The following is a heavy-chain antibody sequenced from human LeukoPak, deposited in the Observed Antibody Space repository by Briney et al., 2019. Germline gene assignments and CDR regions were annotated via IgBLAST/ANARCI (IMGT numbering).Heavy chain of an antibody. J-gene: IGHJ1*01. D-gene: IGHD3-22*01. CDR2: ISGSGGTT. CDR1: VFTFSNYA. V-gene: IGHV3-23*01. Sequence: GGSLRLSCAASVFTFSNYAMSWVRQTPGKGLEWVSGISGSGGTTYYADSVKGRFTISRDNSKNTLYLQMNSLRAEDTALYYCAKVFNSGFDYYFQHWGQGTLVTVSS. CDR3: AKVFNSGFDYYFQH.